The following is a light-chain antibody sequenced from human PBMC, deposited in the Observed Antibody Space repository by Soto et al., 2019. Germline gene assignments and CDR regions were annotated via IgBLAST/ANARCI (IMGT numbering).Light chain of an antibody. V-gene: IGLV2-14*01. CDR1: SSDVGGYNY. CDR3: ISYTSSSTLV. J-gene: IGLJ2*01. Sequence: QSALTQPASVSGSPGQSITISCTGTSSDVGGYNYVSWYQQHPGKAPKLMIYDVSNRPSGVSNRFSGSKSGNTASLTISGLQAEDEADYYCISYTSSSTLVFGGGTKVTFL. CDR2: DVS.